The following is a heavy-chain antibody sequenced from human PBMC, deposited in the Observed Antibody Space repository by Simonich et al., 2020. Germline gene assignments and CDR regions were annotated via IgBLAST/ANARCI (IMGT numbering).Heavy chain of an antibody. CDR1: GFTFSSYA. CDR3: AKRSGVSITGTFDY. J-gene: IGHJ4*02. V-gene: IGHV3-23*01. CDR2: IRGRGGST. D-gene: IGHD1-7*01. Sequence: EVQLLESGGGLVQPGGSLRLSCAASGFTFSSYAMSWVRQAQGKGLEWFSSIRGRGGSTYYADSVKGRFTISRDNSKNTLYLQMNSLRAEDTAVYYCAKRSGVSITGTFDYWGQGTLVTVSS.